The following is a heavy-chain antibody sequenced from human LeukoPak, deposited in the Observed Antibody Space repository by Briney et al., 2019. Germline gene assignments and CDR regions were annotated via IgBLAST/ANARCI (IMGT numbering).Heavy chain of an antibody. J-gene: IGHJ4*02. Sequence: GGSLRLSCATSGFPFSDFSMSWVRQAPGKGLEWISTTNSGGTSTYCAESVKGRFTIYRDNSKNTLYLQMSSLRVEDTAVYYCAKQSYARSLGEGGPGTLVSVSS. CDR1: GFPFSDFS. V-gene: IGHV3-23*01. D-gene: IGHD2-8*01. CDR2: TNSGGTST. CDR3: AKQSYARSLGE.